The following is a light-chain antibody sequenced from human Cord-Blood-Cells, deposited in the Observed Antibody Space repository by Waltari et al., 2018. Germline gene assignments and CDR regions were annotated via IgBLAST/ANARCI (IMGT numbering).Light chain of an antibody. CDR1: QSISSY. Sequence: DIQMTQSPSSLSASVGDRVTITSRASQSISSYLNWYQQKPGKATKLLIYAASSLQSGVPSRFSGSGSGTDFTLTISSLQPEDFATYYCQQSYSTPPITFGQGTRLEIK. CDR2: AAS. J-gene: IGKJ5*01. CDR3: QQSYSTPPIT. V-gene: IGKV1-39*01.